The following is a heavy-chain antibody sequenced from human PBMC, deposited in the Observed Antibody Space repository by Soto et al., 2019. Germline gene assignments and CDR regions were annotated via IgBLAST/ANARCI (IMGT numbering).Heavy chain of an antibody. D-gene: IGHD3-16*01. CDR1: GGSISSYY. Sequence: QVQLQESGPGLVKPSESLSLTCTVSGGSISSYYWSWIRQPPGKGQEWIGYIYYSGSTNYNPSLKRRVTLSVDTSKNQFSLKLSSVTAADTAVYYCAILYVFSGFDYWGQGTLVTVSS. CDR3: AILYVFSGFDY. CDR2: IYYSGST. V-gene: IGHV4-59*08. J-gene: IGHJ4*02.